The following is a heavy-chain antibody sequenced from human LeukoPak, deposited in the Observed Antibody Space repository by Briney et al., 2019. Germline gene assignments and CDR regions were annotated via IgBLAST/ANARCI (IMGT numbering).Heavy chain of an antibody. CDR2: IYTSRST. D-gene: IGHD3-10*01. CDR3: ARHPCYGSGSYYRRGAFDI. V-gene: IGHV4-4*07. J-gene: IGHJ3*02. Sequence: SETLSLTCTVSGGSISSYYWSWIRQPAGKGLEWIGRIYTSRSTNYNPSLKSRVTISVDTSKNQFSLKLSSVTAADTAVYYCARHPCYGSGSYYRRGAFDIWGQGTMVTVSS. CDR1: GGSISSYY.